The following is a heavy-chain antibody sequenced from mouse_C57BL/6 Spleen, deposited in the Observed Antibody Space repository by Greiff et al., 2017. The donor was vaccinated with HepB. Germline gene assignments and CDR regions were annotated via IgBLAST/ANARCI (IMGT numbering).Heavy chain of an antibody. Sequence: QVHVKQSGAELVKPGASVKISCKASGYAFSSYWMNWVKQRPGKGLEWIGQIYPGDGDTNYNGKFKGKATLTADKSSSTAYMQLSSLTSEDSAVYFCARPYYSNYTWFAYWGQGTLVTVSA. CDR1: GYAFSSYW. J-gene: IGHJ3*01. D-gene: IGHD2-5*01. CDR3: ARPYYSNYTWFAY. V-gene: IGHV1-80*01. CDR2: IYPGDGDT.